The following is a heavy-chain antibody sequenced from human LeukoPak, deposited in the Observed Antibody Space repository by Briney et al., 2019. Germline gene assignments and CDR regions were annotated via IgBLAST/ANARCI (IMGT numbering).Heavy chain of an antibody. CDR3: ARGSPPRRNYDSRGYYSYYFDY. CDR1: GYTFTIYG. D-gene: IGHD3-22*01. Sequence: GASVTVSFKGSGYTFTIYGISWVRQAPGQGVEWRGWISAYNGNTNYAQKLQGRVTITTDTTTSTVYMELRSLRSDDTAVYYCARGSPPRRNYDSRGYYSYYFDYWGQGTLVTVSS. CDR2: ISAYNGNT. V-gene: IGHV1-18*01. J-gene: IGHJ4*02.